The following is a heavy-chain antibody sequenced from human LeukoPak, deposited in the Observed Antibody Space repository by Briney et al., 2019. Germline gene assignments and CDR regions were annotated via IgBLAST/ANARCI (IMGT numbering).Heavy chain of an antibody. D-gene: IGHD3-22*01. Sequence: ASVTVSCKASGGTFGSYAISWVRQAPGQGLEWMGRIIPIFGIANYAQKFQGRVTITADKSTSTAYMELSSLRSEDTAVYYCARDPDDSSGYYYDNFDYWGQGTLVTVSS. CDR2: IIPIFGIA. J-gene: IGHJ4*02. CDR1: GGTFGSYA. CDR3: ARDPDDSSGYYYDNFDY. V-gene: IGHV1-69*04.